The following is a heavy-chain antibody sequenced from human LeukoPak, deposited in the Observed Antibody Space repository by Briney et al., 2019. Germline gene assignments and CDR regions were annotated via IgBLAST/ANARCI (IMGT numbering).Heavy chain of an antibody. CDR3: AGWYDSNGYA. D-gene: IGHD3-22*01. CDR1: GFSFSAYT. Sequence: PGGSLRLSCAASGFSFSAYTMSWVRQAPGKGLDWVSAISDSGDNKQYADSVKGRFTISRDNSKNTLYLQMNNLRVEDTAVYYCAGWYDSNGYAWGQGTLVTVSS. J-gene: IGHJ5*02. V-gene: IGHV3-23*01. CDR2: ISDSGDNK.